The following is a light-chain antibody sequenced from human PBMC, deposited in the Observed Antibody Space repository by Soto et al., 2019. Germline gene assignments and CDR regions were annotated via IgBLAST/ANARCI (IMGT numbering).Light chain of an antibody. CDR1: QSVSSTY. V-gene: IGKV3-20*01. J-gene: IGKJ2*03. CDR2: GAS. Sequence: EIVLTQSPGTLSLSPGEGATLSCRASQSVSSTYLNWYQHKPGQAPRLLIYGASNRATGIPDRFSGSGSGTDFTLTISRLEPEDFAMYYWQQYGSSPRYSFGPGTQLEIK. CDR3: QQYGSSPRYS.